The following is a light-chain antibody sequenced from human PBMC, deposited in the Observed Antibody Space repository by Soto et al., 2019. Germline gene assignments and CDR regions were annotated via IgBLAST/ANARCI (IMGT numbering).Light chain of an antibody. J-gene: IGKJ2*01. CDR2: AAS. V-gene: IGKV1-39*01. Sequence: DILLTQSPASLSASVGESVTFSCRASQSVRSFLAWYQHKPGQAPRLLIYAASSWLSGIPSRFSGSRSGTDFTLTITTLQPEDFATYYCQQSYLSPVTFAQGTNLEIK. CDR1: QSVRSF. CDR3: QQSYLSPVT.